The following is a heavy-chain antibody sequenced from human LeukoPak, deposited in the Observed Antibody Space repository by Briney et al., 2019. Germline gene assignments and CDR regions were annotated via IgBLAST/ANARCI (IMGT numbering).Heavy chain of an antibody. Sequence: SVKVSCKASGGTFSSYAISWVRQAPGQGLEWMGRIIPILGIANYAQKFQGRVTITADKSTSTAYMELSSLRSEDTAVYYCARGGYGSGSYYGMDVWGQGTTVTVSS. CDR2: IIPILGIA. D-gene: IGHD3-10*01. V-gene: IGHV1-69*04. CDR1: GGTFSSYA. CDR3: ARGGYGSGSYYGMDV. J-gene: IGHJ6*02.